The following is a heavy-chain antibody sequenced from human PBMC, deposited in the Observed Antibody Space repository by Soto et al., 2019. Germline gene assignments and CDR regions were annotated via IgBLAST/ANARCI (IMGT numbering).Heavy chain of an antibody. CDR1: GGTFSSYA. CDR3: ARAGQRERITYYYYYGMDV. V-gene: IGHV1-69*01. CDR2: IIPIFGTA. J-gene: IGHJ6*02. Sequence: QVQLVQSGAEVKKPGSSVKVSCKASGGTFSSYAISWVRQAPGQGLEWMGGIIPIFGTANYAQKFQGRVTITADESTSTAYMELSSLRSEDTAVYYCARAGQRERITYYYYYGMDVWGQGTTDTVSS. D-gene: IGHD3-16*01.